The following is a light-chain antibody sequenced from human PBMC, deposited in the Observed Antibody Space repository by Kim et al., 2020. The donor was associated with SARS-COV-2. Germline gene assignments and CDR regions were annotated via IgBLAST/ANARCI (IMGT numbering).Light chain of an antibody. CDR3: QVWDGNTAV. V-gene: IGLV3-9*01. CDR2: KNN. Sequence: SVALGQSAKFFCGVWNIGNKPVHWYQQKPGQAPVTVIYKNNNLPSGIPGRFSGSKSGNTATLTISRTRDGEEADYYCQVWDGNTAVFGGGTQLTVL. J-gene: IGLJ3*02. CDR1: NIGNKP.